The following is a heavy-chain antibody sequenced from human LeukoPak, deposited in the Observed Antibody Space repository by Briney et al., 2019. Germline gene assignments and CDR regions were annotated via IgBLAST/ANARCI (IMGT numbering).Heavy chain of an antibody. Sequence: GGSLRLSCAASGFSFSAYAMNWVRQAPGKGLEWVSSITGNGDSTYIADSVKGRFTIYRDNSKNTMYMQMNILRAEDTAVYYCAKGTLRSCTGARCYPFDYWGQGTLVNVSS. D-gene: IGHD2-8*02. J-gene: IGHJ4*02. CDR1: GFSFSAYA. V-gene: IGHV3-23*01. CDR3: AKGTLRSCTGARCYPFDY. CDR2: ITGNGDST.